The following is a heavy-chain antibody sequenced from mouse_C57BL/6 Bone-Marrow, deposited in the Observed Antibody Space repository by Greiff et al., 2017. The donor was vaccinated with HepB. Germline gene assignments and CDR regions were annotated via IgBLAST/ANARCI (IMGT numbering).Heavy chain of an antibody. CDR2: INYDGSST. D-gene: IGHD1-1*01. J-gene: IGHJ4*01. CDR3: ARVYYYGSSFMDY. Sequence: EVKLVESEGGLVQPGSSMKLSCTASGFTFSDYYMAWVRQVPEKGLEWVANINYDGSSTYYLDSLKSRFIISRDNAKNILYLQMSSLKSEDTATYYCARVYYYGSSFMDYWGQGTSVTVSS. V-gene: IGHV5-16*01. CDR1: GFTFSDYY.